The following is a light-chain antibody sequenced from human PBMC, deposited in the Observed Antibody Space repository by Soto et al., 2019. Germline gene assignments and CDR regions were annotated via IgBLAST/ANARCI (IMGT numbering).Light chain of an antibody. CDR1: QSVSSY. CDR3: QQRSNCPLT. V-gene: IGKV3-11*01. CDR2: DAS. Sequence: EIVLTQSPATLSLSPEERATLSCRASQSVSSYLAWYQQKPGQAPRLLIYDASNRATGIPARFSGSGSGTDFTLTISSLEPEDFAVYYCQQRSNCPLTFGGGTKVEIK. J-gene: IGKJ4*01.